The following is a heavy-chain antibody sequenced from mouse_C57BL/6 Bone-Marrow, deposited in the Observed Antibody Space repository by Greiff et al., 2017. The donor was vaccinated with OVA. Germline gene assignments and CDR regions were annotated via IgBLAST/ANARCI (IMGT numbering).Heavy chain of an antibody. CDR3: ARYRKRDAMDY. CDR2: IRNKANGYTT. CDR1: GFTFTDYY. Sequence: EVMLVESGGGLVQPGGSLSLSCAASGFTFTDYYMSWVRQPPGKALEWLGFIRNKANGYTTEYSASVKGRFTISRDNSQSILYLQMNALRAEDSATYYCARYRKRDAMDYWGQGTSVTVSS. V-gene: IGHV7-3*01. J-gene: IGHJ4*01.